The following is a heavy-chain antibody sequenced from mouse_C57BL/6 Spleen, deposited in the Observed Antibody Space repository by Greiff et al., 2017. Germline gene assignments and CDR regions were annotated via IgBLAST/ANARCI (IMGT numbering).Heavy chain of an antibody. V-gene: IGHV1-61*01. CDR2: IYPSDSET. CDR1: GYTFTSYW. CDR3: ARSIYYYGSSYNY. D-gene: IGHD1-1*01. Sequence: VQLQQSGAELVRPGSSVKLSCKASGYTFTSYWMDWVKQRPGQGLEWIGNIYPSDSETHYNQKFKDKATLTVDKSSSTAYMQLSSLTSEDSAVYYCARSIYYYGSSYNYWGQGTTLTVSS. J-gene: IGHJ2*01.